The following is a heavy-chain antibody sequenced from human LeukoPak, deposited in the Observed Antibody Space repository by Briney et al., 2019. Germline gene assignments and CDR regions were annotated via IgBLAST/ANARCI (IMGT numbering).Heavy chain of an antibody. J-gene: IGHJ3*02. D-gene: IGHD1-26*01. V-gene: IGHV4-38-2*02. CDR2: IYHSGST. Sequence: PSETLSLTCTVSGYSISSGYYWGWIRQPPGKGLEWIGSIYHSGSTYYNPSLKSRVTISVDTSKNQFSLKLSSVTAADTAVYYCARADKVGATTAFDIWGQGTMVTVSS. CDR3: ARADKVGATTAFDI. CDR1: GYSISSGYY.